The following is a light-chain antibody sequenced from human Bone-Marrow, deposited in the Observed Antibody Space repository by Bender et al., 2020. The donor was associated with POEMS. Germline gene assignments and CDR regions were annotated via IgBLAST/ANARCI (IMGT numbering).Light chain of an antibody. CDR2: EVS. CDR3: SSYTSGSTPWV. CDR1: SRDIGVFRY. J-gene: IGLJ3*02. Sequence: QSALTQPASVSGSPGQSITFSCTGTSRDIGVFRYVSWYQQYPGKAPKLIISEVSNRPSGVSNRFSGSKSGNTASLTISGLQAEDEAIYYCSSYTSGSTPWVFGGGTKLTVL. V-gene: IGLV2-14*01.